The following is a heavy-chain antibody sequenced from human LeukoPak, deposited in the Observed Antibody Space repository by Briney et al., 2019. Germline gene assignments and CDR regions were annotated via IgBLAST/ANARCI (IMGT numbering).Heavy chain of an antibody. J-gene: IGHJ4*02. CDR1: GFTFTNYV. CDR3: ARDVMTPGQDTAMGHFDY. Sequence: GGSLRLSCVVSGFTFTNYVVHWVRQAPGKGLEWVAVISCDGSNKYYADSVKGRFTISRDNSKNTLYLQMNSLRAEDTAVYYCARDVMTPGQDTAMGHFDYWGQGTLVTVSS. D-gene: IGHD5-18*01. V-gene: IGHV3-30-3*01. CDR2: ISCDGSNK.